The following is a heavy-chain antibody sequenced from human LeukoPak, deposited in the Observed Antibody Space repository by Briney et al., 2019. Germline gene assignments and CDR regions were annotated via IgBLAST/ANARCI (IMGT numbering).Heavy chain of an antibody. Sequence: GGSLRLSCLASRFTFSSTAMTWVRQAAGKGLEWVSGISSNGDHKFYSDSVRGRFTISRDNPTNTLYLQMNSLRAEDTAVYFCATGSDPPWQQPTAWGQGTLVTVSS. J-gene: IGHJ4*02. CDR2: ISSNGDHK. D-gene: IGHD6-13*01. CDR1: RFTFSSTA. V-gene: IGHV3-23*01. CDR3: ATGSDPPWQQPTA.